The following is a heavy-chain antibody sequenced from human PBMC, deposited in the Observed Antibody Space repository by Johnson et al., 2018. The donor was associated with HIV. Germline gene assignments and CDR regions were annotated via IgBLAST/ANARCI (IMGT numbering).Heavy chain of an antibody. Sequence: QVQLVESGGGVVQPGGSLRLSCAASGFTFSSYAMHWVRQAPGKGLEWVAVISYDGSNTYYADSVKGRFTISRDDSKNTAYLHMKSLRAEDTAVYYCARGKTGYDAFDIWGQGTIVTVSS. D-gene: IGHD3-9*01. CDR3: ARGKTGYDAFDI. J-gene: IGHJ3*02. V-gene: IGHV3-30*04. CDR2: ISYDGSNT. CDR1: GFTFSSYA.